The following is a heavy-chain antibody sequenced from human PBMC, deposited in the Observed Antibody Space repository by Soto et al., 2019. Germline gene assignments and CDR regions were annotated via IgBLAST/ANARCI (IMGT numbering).Heavy chain of an antibody. D-gene: IGHD6-13*01. CDR3: ARAGGEQQGWFDP. CDR1: GGSLSSGGSY. Sequence: QVQLQESGPGLVKPSQPLSLTCTVSGGSLSSGGSYWGWLRQHPGKGLEWIGYIYYSGSTYYNPSLKSRVTISVDTSKNQFSLKLSSVTAADTAVYYCARAGGEQQGWFDPWGQGTLVTVSS. CDR2: IYYSGST. J-gene: IGHJ5*02. V-gene: IGHV4-31*03.